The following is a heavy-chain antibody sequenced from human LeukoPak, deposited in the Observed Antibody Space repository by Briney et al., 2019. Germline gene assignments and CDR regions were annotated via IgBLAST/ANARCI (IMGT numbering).Heavy chain of an antibody. D-gene: IGHD3-22*01. Sequence: SETLSLTCTVSGGSISSYYWSWIRQPPGKGLEWIGYIYYSGSTNYNPSLKSRVTISVDTSKYQFSLKLSSVTAADTAVYYCAREGVEYSDYDSSGLYYFDYWGQGTLVTVSS. CDR2: IYYSGST. CDR1: GGSISSYY. CDR3: AREGVEYSDYDSSGLYYFDY. V-gene: IGHV4-59*01. J-gene: IGHJ4*02.